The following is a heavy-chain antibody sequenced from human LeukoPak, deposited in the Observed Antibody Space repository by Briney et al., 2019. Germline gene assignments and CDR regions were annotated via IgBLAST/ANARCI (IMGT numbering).Heavy chain of an antibody. J-gene: IGHJ4*02. CDR3: ARGQRWSDH. CDR1: GVSINSYY. Sequence: SETLSLNCTVYGVSINSYYWSWIRQPPGKGLEWIGNIYSGTTNYNPSLRSRVTILLDTSKNQFSLRLSSVTVADTAIYYCARGQRWSDHWGQGTLVTVSS. CDR2: IYSGTT. V-gene: IGHV4-59*01. D-gene: IGHD4-23*01.